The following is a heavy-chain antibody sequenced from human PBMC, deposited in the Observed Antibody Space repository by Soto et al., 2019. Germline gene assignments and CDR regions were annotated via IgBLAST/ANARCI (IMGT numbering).Heavy chain of an antibody. D-gene: IGHD3-9*01. Sequence: SETLSLTCTVSNGSISNPIYYWGWMRQPPGKGLEWIGNIYYSGSTNYNPSLQSRVTISVDTSKNQFSLKLMSLSAADTAVYYCGRLEGLATISYYFDYWGQGALVTVSS. CDR3: GRLEGLATISYYFDY. V-gene: IGHV4-39*01. CDR2: IYYSGST. J-gene: IGHJ4*02. CDR1: NGSISNPIYY.